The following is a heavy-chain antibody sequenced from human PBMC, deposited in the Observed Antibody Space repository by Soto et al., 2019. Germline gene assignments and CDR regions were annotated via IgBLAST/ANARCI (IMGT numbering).Heavy chain of an antibody. D-gene: IGHD6-19*01. CDR2: ISSSGSTI. CDR3: ARKWLALDDAFDI. J-gene: IGHJ3*02. CDR1: GFTFSDYY. Sequence: GGSLRLSCAASGFTFSDYYMSWIRQAPGKGLEWVSYISSSGSTIYYADSVKGRFTISRDNAKNSLYLQINSLRAEDTAVYYCARKWLALDDAFDIWGQGTMVTVSS. V-gene: IGHV3-11*01.